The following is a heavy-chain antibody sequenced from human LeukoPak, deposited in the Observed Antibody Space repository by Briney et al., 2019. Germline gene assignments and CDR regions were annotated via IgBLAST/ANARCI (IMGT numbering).Heavy chain of an antibody. CDR2: ISYDGSNK. V-gene: IGHV3-30*04. CDR1: GFTFSSYA. D-gene: IGHD3-10*01. Sequence: GGSLRLSCAASGFTFSSYAMHWVRQAPGKGLEWVAVISYDGSNKYYADSVKGRFTISRDNSKNTLYLQMNSLRAEDTAVYYCASPITMVRGVRTDHKTDYWGQGTLVTVSS. CDR3: ASPITMVRGVRTDHKTDY. J-gene: IGHJ4*02.